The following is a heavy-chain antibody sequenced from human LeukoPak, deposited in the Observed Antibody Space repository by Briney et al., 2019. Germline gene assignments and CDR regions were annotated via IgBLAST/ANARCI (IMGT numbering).Heavy chain of an antibody. J-gene: IGHJ5*02. CDR1: GGSISSSNW. V-gene: IGHV4-4*02. CDR2: IYHSGST. D-gene: IGHD3-22*01. CDR3: AATTSGYYFPNWFDP. Sequence: PSGTLSLTCAVSGGSISSSNWWSWVRQPPGKGLEWIGEIYHSGSTNYNPSLKSRVTISVDKSKNRFSLELSSVTAADTAVYYCAATTSGYYFPNWFDPWGQGTLVTVSS.